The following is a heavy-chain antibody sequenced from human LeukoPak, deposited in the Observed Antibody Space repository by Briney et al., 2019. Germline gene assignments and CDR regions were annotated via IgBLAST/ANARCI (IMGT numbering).Heavy chain of an antibody. V-gene: IGHV3-33*01. CDR2: IWYDGSNK. CDR3: ARDSPGGIRFLESGLHY. Sequence: GGSLRLSCAASGFTFSSYGMHWVRQAPGKGLEWVAVIWYDGSNKYYADSVKGRFTISRDNSKNTLYLQMNSLRAEDTAVYYCARDSPGGIRFLESGLHYWGQGTLVTVSS. CDR1: GFTFSSYG. D-gene: IGHD3-3*01. J-gene: IGHJ4*02.